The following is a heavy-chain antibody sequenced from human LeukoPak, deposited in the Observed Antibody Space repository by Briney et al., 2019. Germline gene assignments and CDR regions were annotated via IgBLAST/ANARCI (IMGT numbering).Heavy chain of an antibody. CDR1: GYSISRGYY. CDR2: IYRTGST. D-gene: IGHD3-10*01. V-gene: IGHV4-38-2*01. J-gene: IGHJ4*02. CDR3: ARAGWIITSGIDY. Sequence: PSETLSLTCGVSGYSISRGYYWAWIRQPPGKGLEWTGTIYRTGSTYYNPSLESRVTISVDTSKNEFSLNLNSVTAADTAVYYCARAGWIITSGIDYWGQGALVTVSS.